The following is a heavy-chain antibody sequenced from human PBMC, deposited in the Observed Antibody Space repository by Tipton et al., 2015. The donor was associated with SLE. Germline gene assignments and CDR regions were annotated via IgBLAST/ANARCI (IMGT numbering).Heavy chain of an antibody. CDR1: GYTFTSYG. J-gene: IGHJ4*02. D-gene: IGHD2-21*01. CDR3: SRSVDRDF. Sequence: QSGAEVKKPGASVKVSCKASGYTFTSYGIIWVRQATGQGLEWMGWMNPDTDQTGYAQKFQGRVTMTRDSSVSTAYMELSSLRSDDSAVYYCSRSVDRDFWGQRAQVTVSS. V-gene: IGHV1-8*02. CDR2: MNPDTDQT.